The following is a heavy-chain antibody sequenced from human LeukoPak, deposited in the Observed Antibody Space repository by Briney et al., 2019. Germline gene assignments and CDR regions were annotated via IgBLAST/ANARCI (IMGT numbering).Heavy chain of an antibody. D-gene: IGHD6-6*01. CDR3: ARSGLVAARAPEDFDY. CDR2: IYTSGST. CDR1: GGSISSYY. Sequence: SDTLSLTCTVSGGSISSYYWSWIRQPAGKGLERIGRIYTSGSTNYNPSLKSRVTMSVDTSKNQFSLKLSSGTGADTAVYYCARSGLVAARAPEDFDYWGQGTLVTVSS. J-gene: IGHJ4*02. V-gene: IGHV4-4*07.